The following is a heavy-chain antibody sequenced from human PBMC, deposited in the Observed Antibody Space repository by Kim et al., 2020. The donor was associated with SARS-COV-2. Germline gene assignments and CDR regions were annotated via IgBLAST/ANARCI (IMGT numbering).Heavy chain of an antibody. CDR2: ISSSSSYI. Sequence: GGSLRLSCAASGFTFSSYSMNWVRQAPGKGLEWVSSISSSSSYIYYADSVKGRFTISRDNAKNSLYLQMNSLRAEDTAVYYCARDSNYYDSSGYVTCYYYGMDVWGQGTTVTVSS. D-gene: IGHD3-22*01. V-gene: IGHV3-21*01. CDR1: GFTFSSYS. J-gene: IGHJ6*02. CDR3: ARDSNYYDSSGYVTCYYYGMDV.